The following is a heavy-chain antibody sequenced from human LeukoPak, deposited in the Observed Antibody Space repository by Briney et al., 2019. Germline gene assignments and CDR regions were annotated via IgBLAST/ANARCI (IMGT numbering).Heavy chain of an antibody. CDR2: IYTTGST. CDR3: ARGAGDDLDY. D-gene: IGHD7-27*01. Sequence: NASETLSLTCTVSGGSVSSTTYYWSWIRQPAGKGLEWIGRIYTTGSTNYNPSLKSRVTMSSDTSKNQLSLKLTSVTAADTAVYYCARGAGDDLDYWGQGTLVSVSS. J-gene: IGHJ4*02. CDR1: GGSVSSTTYY. V-gene: IGHV4-61*02.